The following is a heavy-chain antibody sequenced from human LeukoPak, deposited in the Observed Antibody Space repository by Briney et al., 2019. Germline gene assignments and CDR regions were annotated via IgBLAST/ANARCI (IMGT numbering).Heavy chain of an antibody. V-gene: IGHV3-21*01. D-gene: IGHD2-15*01. CDR1: GFTFSSYS. CDR3: ARDFCSGGSCYLDY. Sequence: GGSLRLSCAASGFTFSSYSMNWVRQAPGKGLEWVSSISSSSSYIYYADSVKGRFTISRDNAKNSLYLQMNSLRAEDTAVYYCARDFCSGGSCYLDYWGQGTLVTVSS. J-gene: IGHJ4*02. CDR2: ISSSSSYI.